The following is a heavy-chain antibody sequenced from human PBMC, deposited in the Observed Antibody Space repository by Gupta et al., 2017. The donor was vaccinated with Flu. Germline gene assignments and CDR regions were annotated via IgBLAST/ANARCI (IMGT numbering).Heavy chain of an antibody. J-gene: IGHJ3*02. CDR3: ARDKASRGGDAKEKHDAFDI. CDR2: IGSSGSTI. V-gene: IGHV3-11*01. Sequence: QVQLVASGGGLVKPGGSLRLSCAGSGFTFSHYHMSWIRQASGKALEWVSYIGSSGSTIYYADSVKSRITIARDNAKNSLYLQRNSLRAEETAVCYCARDKASRGGDAKEKHDAFDIGSQGTMVTVSS. D-gene: IGHD3-10*01. CDR1: GFTFSHYH.